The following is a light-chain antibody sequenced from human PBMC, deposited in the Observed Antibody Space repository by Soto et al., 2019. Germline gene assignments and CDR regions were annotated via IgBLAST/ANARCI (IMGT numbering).Light chain of an antibody. CDR2: DAS. CDR3: QQYVRSPPSWT. J-gene: IGKJ1*01. Sequence: ETVLTQSPGTLSLSPGERATLSCRASQSVSSSYLAWYQQKPDQAPRLLIYDASSRATGIPDRFSGSGSGTDFTLTISRLEPEDFAVYSCQQYVRSPPSWTFGQGTKVEIK. V-gene: IGKV3-20*01. CDR1: QSVSSSY.